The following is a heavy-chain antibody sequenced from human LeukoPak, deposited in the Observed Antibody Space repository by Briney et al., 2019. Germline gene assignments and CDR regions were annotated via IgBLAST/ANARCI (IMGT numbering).Heavy chain of an antibody. Sequence: ASVKVSCKTSGYSFTNYAIHWVRQAPGQRLEWMGWIHGGNGNTKYSEEFQGRVTISRDTSATTGYMELSSLRSEDMAVYYCARSSTGRAAAVLLDYWGQGTLVTVSS. CDR2: IHGGNGNT. CDR1: GYSFTNYA. D-gene: IGHD6-13*01. V-gene: IGHV1-3*03. J-gene: IGHJ4*02. CDR3: ARSSTGRAAAVLLDY.